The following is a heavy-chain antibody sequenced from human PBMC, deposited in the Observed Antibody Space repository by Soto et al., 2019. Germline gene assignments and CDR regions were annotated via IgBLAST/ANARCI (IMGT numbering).Heavy chain of an antibody. J-gene: IGHJ5*02. CDR1: GDSFSSGGYS. CDR3: ARFYGDYYNWFDP. Sequence: SETLSLTCAVSGDSFSSGGYSWSWIRQPPGKGLEWIGYIYHSGSTYYNPSLKSRVTISVDRSKNQFSLKLSSVTAADTAVYYCARFYGDYYNWFDPWGQGTLVTVS. V-gene: IGHV4-30-2*01. CDR2: IYHSGST. D-gene: IGHD4-17*01.